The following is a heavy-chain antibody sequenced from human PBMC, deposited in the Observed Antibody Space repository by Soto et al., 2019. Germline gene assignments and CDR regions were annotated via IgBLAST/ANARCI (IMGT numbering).Heavy chain of an antibody. CDR2: TYIGGMT. CDR3: ATAPDTFSPAGYYVNWFDP. V-gene: IGHV4-39*05. D-gene: IGHD3-22*01. Sequence: SENPSITCTVSGDSFTDGSLFWGWIRQSPGKGVEWIASTYIGGMTYYNPSLRSRVTISVDTSKSQFSLRLNPVTAADTAVYYCATAPDTFSPAGYYVNWFDPCVHVTLVT. CDR1: GDSFTDGSLF. J-gene: IGHJ5*02.